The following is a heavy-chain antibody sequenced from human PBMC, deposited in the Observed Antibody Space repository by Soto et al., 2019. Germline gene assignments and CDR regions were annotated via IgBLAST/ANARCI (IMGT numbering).Heavy chain of an antibody. CDR1: GYSFTRYW. D-gene: IGHD6-19*01. CDR2: IYPGDSDT. V-gene: IGHV5-51*01. CDR3: ARVAVAGTLYYYYYMDV. J-gene: IGHJ6*03. Sequence: ESLKLSCTGSGYSFTRYWIGWVRQMPGKGLEWMGIIYPGDSDTRYSPSFQGQVTISADKSISTAYLQWSSLKASDTAMYYCARVAVAGTLYYYYYMDVWGKGTTVTVSS.